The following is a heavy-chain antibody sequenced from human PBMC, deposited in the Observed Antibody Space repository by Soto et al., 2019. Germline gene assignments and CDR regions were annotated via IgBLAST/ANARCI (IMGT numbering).Heavy chain of an antibody. V-gene: IGHV1-58*01. Sequence: SVKVSCKASGFTFTSSAVQWVRQARGQRLEWIGWIVVGSGNTNYAQKFQERVTITRDMSTSTAYMELSSLRSEDTAVYYCAAESVRYYYDSSGYYPGGDGMDVWGQGITVTVSS. CDR3: AAESVRYYYDSSGYYPGGDGMDV. CDR2: IVVGSGNT. J-gene: IGHJ6*02. CDR1: GFTFTSSA. D-gene: IGHD3-22*01.